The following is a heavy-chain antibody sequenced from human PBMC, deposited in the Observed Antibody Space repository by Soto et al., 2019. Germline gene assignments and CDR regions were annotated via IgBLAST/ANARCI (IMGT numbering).Heavy chain of an antibody. D-gene: IGHD1-1*01. V-gene: IGHV3-23*01. CDR3: AKDQGREPGAFHI. Sequence: GGSLRLSCAASGFTFSSYAMSWVRQAPGKGLEWVSAISGSGGSTYYADSVKGRFTISRDNSKNTLYLQMNSLRAEDTAVYYWAKDQGREPGAFHIWGQGTMVTVSS. CDR2: ISGSGGST. J-gene: IGHJ3*02. CDR1: GFTFSSYA.